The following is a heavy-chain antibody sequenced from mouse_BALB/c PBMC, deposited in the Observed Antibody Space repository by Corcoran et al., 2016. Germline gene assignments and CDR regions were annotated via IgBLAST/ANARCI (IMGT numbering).Heavy chain of an antibody. V-gene: IGHV14-3*02. CDR2: IDPANGNT. D-gene: IGHD4-1*01. CDR1: GFNIKDTY. J-gene: IGHJ1*01. Sequence: EVQLQQSGAELVKPGASVKLSCTASGFNIKDTYMHWVKQRPEQGLEWIGRIDPANGNTKYDPKFQGKATITADTSSNTAYLQLSSLTSEDTAFYYWARDWAYWYFDVWGAGTTVTVSS. CDR3: ARDWAYWYFDV.